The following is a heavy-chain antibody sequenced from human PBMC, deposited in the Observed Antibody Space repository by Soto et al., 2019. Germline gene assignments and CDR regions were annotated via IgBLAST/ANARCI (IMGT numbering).Heavy chain of an antibody. V-gene: IGHV5-51*01. Sequence: GESLKISCKGSGYSFTSYWIGWVRQMPGKGLEWMGIIYPGDSDTRYSPSFQGQVTISADKSISTAYLQWSSLKASDTAMYYCARLPFSGYSYGAAFYYYYGMDVWGQGTTVTVSS. D-gene: IGHD5-18*01. CDR1: GYSFTSYW. J-gene: IGHJ6*02. CDR3: ARLPFSGYSYGAAFYYYYGMDV. CDR2: IYPGDSDT.